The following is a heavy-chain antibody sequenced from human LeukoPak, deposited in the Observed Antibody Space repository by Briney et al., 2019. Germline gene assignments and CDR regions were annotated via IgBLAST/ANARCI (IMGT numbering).Heavy chain of an antibody. CDR3: ARWWLRDAFDI. Sequence: SETLSLTCTVSGGSISSSSYYWGWIRQPPGKGLEWIGRIYYSGSTYYNPSLKSRVTISVDTSKNQFSLKLSSVTAADTAVYYCARWWLRDAFDIWGQGTMVTVSS. J-gene: IGHJ3*02. CDR2: IYYSGST. CDR1: GGSISSSSYY. D-gene: IGHD2-15*01. V-gene: IGHV4-39*01.